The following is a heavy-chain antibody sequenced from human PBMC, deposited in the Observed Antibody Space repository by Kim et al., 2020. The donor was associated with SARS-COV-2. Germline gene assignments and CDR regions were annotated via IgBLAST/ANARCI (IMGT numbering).Heavy chain of an antibody. J-gene: IGHJ6*02. CDR2: IKHDGSEK. CDR1: GFTFSTYW. D-gene: IGHD6-6*01. CDR3: ARLGYSSSSYFGMDV. V-gene: IGHV3-7*01. Sequence: GGSLRLSCAASGFTFSTYWMTWVRQTPEKGLEWVATIKHDGSEKQYVDSVKGRLTISRDNAKNSLYLQMNSLRAEDTAMYYCARLGYSSSSYFGMDVWGQGTTVTVSS.